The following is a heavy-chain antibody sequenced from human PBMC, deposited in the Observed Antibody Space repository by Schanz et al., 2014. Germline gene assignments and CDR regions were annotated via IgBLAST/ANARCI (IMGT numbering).Heavy chain of an antibody. D-gene: IGHD3-22*01. CDR1: GYTFTSYD. Sequence: VQLVQSGAEVKRPGASVRVSCKASGYTFTSYDFNWVRQAPGQGLEWMGWINPNTGGTNFAQKFQGWVTVTRDTSISTVYMELSRVTYEDTAVYYCARDDRAYYYGMDVWGQGTTVTVSS. CDR2: INPNTGGT. J-gene: IGHJ6*02. CDR3: ARDDRAYYYGMDV. V-gene: IGHV1-2*04.